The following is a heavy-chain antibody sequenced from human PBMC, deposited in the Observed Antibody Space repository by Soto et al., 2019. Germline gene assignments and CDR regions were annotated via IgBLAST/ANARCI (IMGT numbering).Heavy chain of an antibody. CDR1: GFTLRNYA. CDR3: AKDRMDPRTDCSSTSCLGWFDP. J-gene: IGHJ5*02. D-gene: IGHD2-2*01. Sequence: DVQLLESGGGLVQPGGSLRLSCAASGFTLRNYAMAWVRQAPGKGLEWVSTIGGGGDSTDYADSVKGRFPISRDNSKNTVYLQMNSLRAEDTAVYYCAKDRMDPRTDCSSTSCLGWFDPWGQGTLVTVSA. V-gene: IGHV3-23*01. CDR2: IGGGGDST.